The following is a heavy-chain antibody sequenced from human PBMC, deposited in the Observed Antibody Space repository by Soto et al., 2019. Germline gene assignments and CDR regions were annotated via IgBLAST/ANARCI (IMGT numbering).Heavy chain of an antibody. J-gene: IGHJ4*02. V-gene: IGHV1-18*01. D-gene: IGHD2-15*01. CDR3: ARGMVVVSTYSFDD. CDR2: ISAYNGNT. Sequence: QVQLVQSGAEVKKPGASVKVSCKASGYTFTSYGISWVRQAPGQGLEWMGWISAYNGNTNYAQKLQGRVTMTTDTSTRTAYMGQRRLGPGDTAVYYCARGMVVVSTYSFDDWGQGTLVTVSS. CDR1: GYTFTSYG.